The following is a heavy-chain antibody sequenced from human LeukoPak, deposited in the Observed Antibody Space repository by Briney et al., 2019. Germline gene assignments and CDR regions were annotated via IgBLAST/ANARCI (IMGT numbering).Heavy chain of an antibody. V-gene: IGHV1-8*01. CDR1: GYTFTSYD. J-gene: IGHJ4*02. D-gene: IGHD4-23*01. CDR2: MNPNSGNT. Sequence: ASVKVSCKASGYTFTSYDINWVRQATGQGLEWMGWMNPNSGNTGYAQKFQGRVTMTRNTSISTAYMELSSLRSEDTAVYYCARGAFAYGGFDYWGQGTLVTVSS. CDR3: ARGAFAYGGFDY.